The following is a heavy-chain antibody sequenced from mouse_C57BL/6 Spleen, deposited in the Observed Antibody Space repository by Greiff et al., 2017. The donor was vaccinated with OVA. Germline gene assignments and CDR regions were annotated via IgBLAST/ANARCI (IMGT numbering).Heavy chain of an antibody. J-gene: IGHJ2*01. CDR2: IYPRSGNT. D-gene: IGHD1-1*01. CDR1: GYTFTSYG. V-gene: IGHV1-81*01. CDR3: AREGDYGYFDY. Sequence: VQLQESGAELARPGASVKLSCKASGYTFTSYGISWVKQRTGQGLEWIGEIYPRSGNTYYNEKFKGKATLTADKSSSTAYMELRSLTSEDSAVYFCAREGDYGYFDYWGQGTTLTVSS.